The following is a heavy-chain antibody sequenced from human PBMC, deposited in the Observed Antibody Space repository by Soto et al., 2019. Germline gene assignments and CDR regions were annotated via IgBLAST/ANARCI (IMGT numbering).Heavy chain of an antibody. V-gene: IGHV4-39*01. CDR1: GGSISSSSYY. CDR3: ARHTHAAMIVVVNYFDY. Sequence: QLQLQESGPGLVKPSETLSLTCTVSGGSISSSSYYWGWIRQPPGKGLEWIGSIYYSGSTYYNPSLKSRVTISVDTSKNQFSLKLSSVTAADTAVYYCARHTHAAMIVVVNYFDYWGQGTLVTVSS. D-gene: IGHD3-22*01. CDR2: IYYSGST. J-gene: IGHJ4*02.